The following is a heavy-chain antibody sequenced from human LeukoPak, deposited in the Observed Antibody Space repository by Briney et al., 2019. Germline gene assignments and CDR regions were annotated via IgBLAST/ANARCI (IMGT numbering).Heavy chain of an antibody. CDR1: GGSISSGSYY. CDR2: IYTSGST. D-gene: IGHD1-26*01. Sequence: SETLSLTCTVSGGSISSGSYYWSWIRQPAGKGLEWIGRIYTSGSTNYNPSLKSRVTISVDTSKNQFSLKLSSVTAADTAVYYCARVEGSGTSYYYYYYMDVWGKGTTVTVSS. CDR3: ARVEGSGTSYYYYYYMDV. V-gene: IGHV4-61*02. J-gene: IGHJ6*03.